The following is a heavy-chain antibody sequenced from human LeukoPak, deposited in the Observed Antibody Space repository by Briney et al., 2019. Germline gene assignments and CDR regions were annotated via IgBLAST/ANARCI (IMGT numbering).Heavy chain of an antibody. CDR2: MNPNSGNT. D-gene: IGHD3-22*01. V-gene: IGHV1-8*01. CDR3: ARVSQTPAYYYTSGYYYHGY. J-gene: IGHJ4*02. Sequence: ASVKVSCKASGYTFSAYDINWVRQATGQGLEWMGWMNPNSGNTGFAQKFQGRVTMTRDTSINTAYMELSNLRSEDTAVYYCARVSQTPAYYYTSGYYYHGYWGQGTRVTVSS. CDR1: GYTFSAYD.